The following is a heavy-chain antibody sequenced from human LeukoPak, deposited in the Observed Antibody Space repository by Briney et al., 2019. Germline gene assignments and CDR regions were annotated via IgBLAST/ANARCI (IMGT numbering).Heavy chain of an antibody. D-gene: IGHD6-13*01. CDR1: GYSISSGYY. CDR3: ARGRSSSWYWGTRTWFDP. J-gene: IGHJ5*02. Sequence: PSETLSLTCTVSGYSISSGYYWGWIRQPPGKGLEWIGSIYHSGSTYYNPSLKSRVTISVDTSKNQFSLKLSSVTAADTAVYYCARGRSSSWYWGTRTWFDPWGQGTLVTVSS. V-gene: IGHV4-38-2*02. CDR2: IYHSGST.